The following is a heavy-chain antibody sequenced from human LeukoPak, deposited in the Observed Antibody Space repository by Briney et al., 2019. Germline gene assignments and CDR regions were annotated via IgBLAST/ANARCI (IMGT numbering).Heavy chain of an antibody. Sequence: PGGSLRLSCAASGFTFSSYWMSWVRQAPGKGLEWVANIKQDGSEKYYVDSVKGRFTISRDNDKNSLYLQMNSLRAEDTAVYYCARAEDSGYDPYYFDYWGQGTLVTVSS. D-gene: IGHD5-12*01. J-gene: IGHJ4*02. CDR3: ARAEDSGYDPYYFDY. V-gene: IGHV3-7*01. CDR2: IKQDGSEK. CDR1: GFTFSSYW.